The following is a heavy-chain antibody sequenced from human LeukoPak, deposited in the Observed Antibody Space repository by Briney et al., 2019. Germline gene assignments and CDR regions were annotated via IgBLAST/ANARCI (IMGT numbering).Heavy chain of an antibody. V-gene: IGHV1-3*01. J-gene: IGHJ4*02. CDR1: GYTFTSYA. Sequence: ASVKVSCKASGYTFTSYAMHWVRQAPGQRLEWMGGINAGNGNTKYSQKFQGRVTITRDTSASTAYMELSSLRSEDTAVYYCARDKLGNIWRGGFDYWGQGTLVTVSS. CDR2: INAGNGNT. CDR3: ARDKLGNIWRGGFDY. D-gene: IGHD7-27*01.